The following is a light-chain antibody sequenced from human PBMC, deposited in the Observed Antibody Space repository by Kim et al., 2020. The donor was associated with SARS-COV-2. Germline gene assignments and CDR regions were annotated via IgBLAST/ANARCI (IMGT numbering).Light chain of an antibody. CDR3: QKANSFPYT. J-gene: IGKJ2*01. CDR2: AAS. CDR1: QGISNL. Sequence: SASVGDRVSITCRASQGISNLLAWYQQNPGKAPKLLIYAASILQSGVPSRFSGSGSGTEFTLTISSLQPEDFATYYCQKANSFPYTFGQGTKLEI. V-gene: IGKV1-12*01.